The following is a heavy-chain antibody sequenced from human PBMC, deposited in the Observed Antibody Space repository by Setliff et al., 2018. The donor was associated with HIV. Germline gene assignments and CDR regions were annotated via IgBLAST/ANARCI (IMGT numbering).Heavy chain of an antibody. J-gene: IGHJ6*03. CDR2: FRPTGNAYYANP. V-gene: IGHV4-4*07. CDR3: SKSVDTTMDDYYYVDI. CDR1: GGSISSHF. D-gene: IGHD5-18*01. Sequence: PSETLSLTCTVSGGSISSHFWNWIRQPAGKGLEWIGRFRPTGNAYYANPDYNPSLTSRVTMSVNPSKLQFALKLNSVTAADTAVYYCSKSVDTTMDDYYYVDIWGTGTTVTVSS.